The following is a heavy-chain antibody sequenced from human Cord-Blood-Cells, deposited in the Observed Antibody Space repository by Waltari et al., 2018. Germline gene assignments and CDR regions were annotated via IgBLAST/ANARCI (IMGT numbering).Heavy chain of an antibody. D-gene: IGHD6-13*01. CDR1: GYTFTSYA. V-gene: IGHV1-3*01. CDR2: INAGNGNK. Sequence: QVQLVQSGAEVKKPGASVKVSCKASGYTFTSYAMHWVRQAPGQRLEWMGWINAGNGNKKYSQKCQGRVTITRDTSASTAYMELSSLRSEDTAVYYCARDRSSSSWYFDYWGQGTLVTVSS. J-gene: IGHJ4*02. CDR3: ARDRSSSSWYFDY.